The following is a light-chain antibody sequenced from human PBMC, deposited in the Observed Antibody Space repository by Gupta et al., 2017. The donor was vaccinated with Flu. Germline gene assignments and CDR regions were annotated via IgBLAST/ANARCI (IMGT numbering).Light chain of an antibody. V-gene: IGLV1-47*01. CDR2: RNN. Sequence: QSVLSQPPSTSGTPGQRVTISCSGSSPNIGTNYVHWYQHLPGTAPKLLIYRNNQRPSGVPDRFSGSKSGTSASLTISGLRSEDEADYYCSAWDDSLSGWMFGGGTKLTVL. J-gene: IGLJ3*02. CDR1: SPNIGTNY. CDR3: SAWDDSLSGWM.